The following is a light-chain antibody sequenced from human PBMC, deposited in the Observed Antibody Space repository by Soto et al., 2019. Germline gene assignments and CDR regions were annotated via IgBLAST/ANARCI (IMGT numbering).Light chain of an antibody. CDR3: ATWDDSLNGVV. V-gene: IGLV2-14*01. CDR1: SSDVGGYNY. Sequence: QSALTQPASVSGSPGQSITISCTGTSSDVGGYNYVSWYQQHPGKAPKVMIYEVSKRPSGVSNRFSGSKSGNTASLTISGLQAEDEADYYCATWDDSLNGVVFGGGTKVTVL. J-gene: IGLJ2*01. CDR2: EVS.